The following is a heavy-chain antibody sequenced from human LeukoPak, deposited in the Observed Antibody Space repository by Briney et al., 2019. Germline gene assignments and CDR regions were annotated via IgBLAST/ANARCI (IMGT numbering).Heavy chain of an antibody. CDR2: IYYSGST. CDR1: GGSISSSSYY. Sequence: SETLSLTCTVSGGSISSSSYYGGWVRQPPGKGLEWIGSIYYSGSTYYNPSLKSRVTISVDTSKNQFSLKLNAVTAADTAVYYCARRPPYYYDSSGSDYFDYWGQGTLVTVSS. CDR3: ARRPPYYYDSSGSDYFDY. J-gene: IGHJ4*02. D-gene: IGHD3-22*01. V-gene: IGHV4-39*01.